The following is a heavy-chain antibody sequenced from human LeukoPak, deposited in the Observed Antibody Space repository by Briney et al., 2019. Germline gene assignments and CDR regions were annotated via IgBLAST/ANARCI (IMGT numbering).Heavy chain of an antibody. Sequence: GGSLRLSCAASGCTVSTNVMSWVRQAPGKGLDYVSLIYSGGNTYYADSVKGRFTISRDNSKNTLYLQMNSLRAEDTAVYYCASGSPSDYWGQGTLVTVSS. CDR3: ASGSPSDY. J-gene: IGHJ4*02. CDR2: IYSGGNT. V-gene: IGHV3-53*01. CDR1: GCTVSTNV. D-gene: IGHD1-26*01.